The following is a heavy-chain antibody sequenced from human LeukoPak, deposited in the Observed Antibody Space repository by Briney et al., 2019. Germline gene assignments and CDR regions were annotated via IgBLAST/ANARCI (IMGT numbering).Heavy chain of an antibody. J-gene: IGHJ3*02. V-gene: IGHV6-1*01. CDR3: AREPLAAAGHDAFDI. CDR2: TYYRSKWYN. Sequence: SQTLSLTCAISGDSVSSNSAAWNWIRQSPSRGLEWLGRTYYRSKWYNEHAVSVKSRITINPDTSKNQFSLQLNSVTPEDTAVYYCAREPLAAAGHDAFDIWGQGTMVTVSS. D-gene: IGHD6-13*01. CDR1: GDSVSSNSAA.